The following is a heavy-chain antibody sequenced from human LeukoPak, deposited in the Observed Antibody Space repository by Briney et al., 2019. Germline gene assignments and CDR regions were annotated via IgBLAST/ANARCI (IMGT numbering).Heavy chain of an antibody. CDR3: ARDGRGDLTWIQLWSPFDY. J-gene: IGHJ4*02. V-gene: IGHV3-30*14. CDR1: GFTFNNYV. Sequence: GGSLRLSCAASGFTFNNYVIYWVRQAPGKGLECADSVKGRVTISRDSSKNTLYLQMSSLRAEDTAVYYCARDGRGDLTWIQLWSPFDYWGQGTLVTVSS. D-gene: IGHD5-18*01.